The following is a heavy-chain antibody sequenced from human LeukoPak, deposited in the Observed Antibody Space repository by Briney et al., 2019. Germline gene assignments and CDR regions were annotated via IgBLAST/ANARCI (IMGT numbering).Heavy chain of an antibody. CDR2: ISHDGQFK. V-gene: IGHV3-30*18. CDR1: GFSFSSYG. J-gene: IGHJ6*02. Sequence: GGSLRLSCAASGFSFSSYGLPWVRQAPSKGLEWVAVISHDGQFKYYADSVRGRFTVSRDNSNNTLYLQMTGLRPEDTAVYYCAKGPIPIHYYYGMDVWGQGTTVAVSS. CDR3: AKGPIPIHYYYGMDV.